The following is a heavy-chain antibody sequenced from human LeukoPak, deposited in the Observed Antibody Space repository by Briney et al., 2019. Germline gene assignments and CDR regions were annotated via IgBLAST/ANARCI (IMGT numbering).Heavy chain of an antibody. J-gene: IGHJ4*02. CDR1: GFTFDDYA. V-gene: IGHV3-9*03. D-gene: IGHD6-13*01. CDR2: ISWNSDSI. Sequence: GRSLRLSCVASGFTFDDYAMHWVRQAPGKGLEWVSGISWNSDSIGYADSVKGRFTISRDNAKNSLYLQMNSLRAEDMAFYYCAKSTSSSWFGGFDYWGQGTLVTVSS. CDR3: AKSTSSSWFGGFDY.